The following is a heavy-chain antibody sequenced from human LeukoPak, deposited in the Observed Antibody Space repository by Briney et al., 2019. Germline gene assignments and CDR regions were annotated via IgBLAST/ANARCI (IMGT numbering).Heavy chain of an antibody. V-gene: IGHV1-3*01. CDR3: AREVGYYDSSGHFDY. J-gene: IGHJ4*02. CDR1: GYTFTSYA. Sequence: GASVKVSCKASGYTFTSYAMHWVRQAPGQRLEWMGWINAGNGNTKYSQKFQGRVTITADESTSTAYVELSSLRSEDTAVYYCAREVGYYDSSGHFDYWGQGTLVTVSS. D-gene: IGHD3-22*01. CDR2: INAGNGNT.